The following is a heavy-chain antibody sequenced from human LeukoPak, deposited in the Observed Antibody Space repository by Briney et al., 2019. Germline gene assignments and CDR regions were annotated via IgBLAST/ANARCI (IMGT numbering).Heavy chain of an antibody. CDR3: AKDFQQLEYYFDY. CDR2: ISGSGGST. V-gene: IGHV3-23*01. J-gene: IGHJ4*02. D-gene: IGHD6-13*01. Sequence: GGSLRLSCAASGFTFSSYAMSWVRQAPGKGLEWVSAISGSGGSTYYADSVEGRFTISRDNSKNTLYLQMNSLRAEDTAVYYCAKDFQQLEYYFDYWGQGTLVTVSS. CDR1: GFTFSSYA.